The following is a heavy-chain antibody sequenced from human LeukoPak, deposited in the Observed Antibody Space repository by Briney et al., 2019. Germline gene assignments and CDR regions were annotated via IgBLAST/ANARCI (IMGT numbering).Heavy chain of an antibody. CDR3: VSQYCSGGNCFSH. V-gene: IGHV3-48*02. D-gene: IGHD2-15*01. CDR1: GFAFNGHG. Sequence: GGSLRLSCAASGFAFNGHGMNWVRQAPGKGLEWVSYISSSSSNIYSADFVKGRFSISRDNAKNSVYLQVNSLRDEDTAVYYCVSQYCSGGNCFSHWGQGTLVTVSS. CDR2: ISSSSSNI. J-gene: IGHJ4*02.